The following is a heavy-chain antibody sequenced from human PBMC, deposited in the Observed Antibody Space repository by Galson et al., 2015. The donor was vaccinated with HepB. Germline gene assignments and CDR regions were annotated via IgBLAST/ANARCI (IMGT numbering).Heavy chain of an antibody. D-gene: IGHD1-26*01. CDR2: TCYRSKWYN. Sequence: CAISGDSVSSNSAAWNWIRQSPSRGLEWLGRTCYRSKWYNDYAESVKSRMTIKPDTSKNEFSLQLNSVTPEDTAVYYCVKDLIGEWESPGLLTNWGQGALVTVSS. CDR3: VKDLIGEWESPGLLTN. CDR1: GDSVSSNSAA. V-gene: IGHV6-1*01. J-gene: IGHJ4*02.